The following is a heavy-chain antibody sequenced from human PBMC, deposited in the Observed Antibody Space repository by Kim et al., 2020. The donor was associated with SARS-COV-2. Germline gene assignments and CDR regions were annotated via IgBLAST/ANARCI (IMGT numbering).Heavy chain of an antibody. CDR2: INHSGST. J-gene: IGHJ4*02. D-gene: IGHD2-21*02. CDR1: GGSFSGYY. Sequence: SETLSLTCAVYGGSFSGYYWSWIRQPPGKGLEWIGEINHSGSTNYNPSLKSRVTISVDTSKNQFSLKLSSVTAADTAVYYCARGGYGGNSLDYWGQGTLV. V-gene: IGHV4-34*01. CDR3: ARGGYGGNSLDY.